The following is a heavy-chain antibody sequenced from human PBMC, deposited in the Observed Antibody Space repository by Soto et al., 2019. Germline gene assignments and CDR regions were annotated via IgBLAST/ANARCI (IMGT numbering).Heavy chain of an antibody. V-gene: IGHV3-11*01. J-gene: IGHJ4*02. CDR3: ARVRGDSSGSYYFDY. D-gene: IGHD3-22*01. CDR2: ISSSGTTT. Sequence: QVQLVESGGGLVNPRGSLRLSCAASGFSLSDYYMSWIRQAPGEGLEWVSYISSSGTTTHYADSVKGRFTISKDNAKNSLYLQMNSLRAEDTAVYYCARVRGDSSGSYYFDYWGQGTLVTVSS. CDR1: GFSLSDYY.